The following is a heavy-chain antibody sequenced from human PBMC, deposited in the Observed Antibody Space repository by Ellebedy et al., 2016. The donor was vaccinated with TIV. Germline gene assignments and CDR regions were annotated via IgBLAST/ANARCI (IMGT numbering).Heavy chain of an antibody. J-gene: IGHJ3*02. V-gene: IGHV5-51*01. CDR1: GYTFANYW. CDR3: ARRSAAIGMYAFDT. Sequence: GESLKISXEGSGYTFANYWIGWVRQMPGKGLEWMGIIYPGDFESRYSPSFQGQVTISADKSISTAYLQWSSLKASDTAMYYCARRSAAIGMYAFDTWGQGTMVTVSS. CDR2: IYPGDFES. D-gene: IGHD2-2*02.